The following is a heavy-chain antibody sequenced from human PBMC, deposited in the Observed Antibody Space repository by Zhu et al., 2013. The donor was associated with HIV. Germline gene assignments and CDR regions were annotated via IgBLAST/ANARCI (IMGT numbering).Heavy chain of an antibody. J-gene: IGHJ6*02. CDR3: ARTTAVTMFALIVGHYYYAMDV. D-gene: IGHD3-10*01. CDR2: INPFTGGT. V-gene: IGHV1-2*02. CDR1: GYNFNSYY. Sequence: QLLQSGTEVRKPGASVKLSCKASGYNFNSYYVHWVRQAPGQGFEWMGEINPFTGGTTYAEKFHDRIVMTSDTSATSVSMELRRLTLDDTAVYFCARTTAVTMFALIVGHYYYAMDVWGPGTALTVS.